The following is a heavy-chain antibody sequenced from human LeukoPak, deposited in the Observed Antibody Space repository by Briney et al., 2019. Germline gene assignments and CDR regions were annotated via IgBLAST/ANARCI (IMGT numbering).Heavy chain of an antibody. CDR1: GYSISSGYY. CDR2: IYHSGST. Sequence: SETLSLTCTVSGYSISSGYYWGWIRQPPGKGLEWIGSIYHSGSTYYNPSLKSRVTISVDTSKNQFSLKLSSVTAADTAVYYCARERAHYDFWSGYFLDPWGQGTLVTVSS. V-gene: IGHV4-38-2*02. D-gene: IGHD3-3*01. CDR3: ARERAHYDFWSGYFLDP. J-gene: IGHJ5*02.